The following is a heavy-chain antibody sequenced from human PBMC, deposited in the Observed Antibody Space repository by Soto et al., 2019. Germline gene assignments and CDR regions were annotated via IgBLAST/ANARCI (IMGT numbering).Heavy chain of an antibody. CDR1: GFIFPNAW. J-gene: IGHJ4*02. CDR3: VTDPIKLWPYDY. Sequence: GGSLRLSCEASGFIFPNAWMSWVRKGPGKGLEWVARIKSQTDGGATDYAAAVKGRFTISRDDPKNTVYLQMDSLKSDDTAVYYCVTDPIKLWPYDYWGQGTLVTVSS. D-gene: IGHD2-21*01. CDR2: IKSQTDGGAT. V-gene: IGHV3-15*01.